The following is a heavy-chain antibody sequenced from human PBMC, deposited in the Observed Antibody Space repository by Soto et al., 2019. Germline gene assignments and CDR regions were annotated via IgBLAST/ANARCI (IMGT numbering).Heavy chain of an antibody. J-gene: IGHJ4*02. CDR1: GYSFTSYW. Sequence: GESLKISCKGSGYSFTSYWIAWVRQMPGKGLEWMAIINPGDSETKYSPPFQGQVTISADTSINTAFLPWGSLKASATAMYYCARHATYYDILSGYYFDYWGQGTQVTV. D-gene: IGHD3-9*01. V-gene: IGHV5-51*01. CDR2: INPGDSET. CDR3: ARHATYYDILSGYYFDY.